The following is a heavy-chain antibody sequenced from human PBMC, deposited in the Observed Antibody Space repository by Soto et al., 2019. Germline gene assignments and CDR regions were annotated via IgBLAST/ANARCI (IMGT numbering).Heavy chain of an antibody. J-gene: IGHJ6*02. Sequence: ASGKGCCKSSGYIFASHGISWVRQAPGQGLEWMGWISRRDTNYAQTFTDRATLSPDRSTNSASLELRSVSYDHTAVYFCARATAFPTSLRDDLFHFGMDVWGQGTTVTVSS. CDR2: ISRRDT. CDR1: GYIFASHG. D-gene: IGHD3-3*01. CDR3: ARATAFPTSLRDDLFHFGMDV. V-gene: IGHV1-18*04.